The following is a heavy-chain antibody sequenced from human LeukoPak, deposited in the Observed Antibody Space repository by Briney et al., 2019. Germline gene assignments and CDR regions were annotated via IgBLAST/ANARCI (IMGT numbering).Heavy chain of an antibody. J-gene: IGHJ4*02. Sequence: PGGSLRLPCAASGFTFSSYWMHWVRQAPGKGLLWVSRINTDGSSTAYADSVRGRFSISRDNARKTLFLQLNSLRAEDTAVYYCARRGGSNRLFDYWGQGTLVTVSS. CDR1: GFTFSSYW. D-gene: IGHD2-15*01. CDR2: INTDGSST. V-gene: IGHV3-74*01. CDR3: ARRGGSNRLFDY.